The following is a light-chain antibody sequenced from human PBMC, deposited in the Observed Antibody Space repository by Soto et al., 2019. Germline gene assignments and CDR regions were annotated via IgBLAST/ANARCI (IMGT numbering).Light chain of an antibody. Sequence: DIVMTQSPLSLPVTPGEPASISCRSSQSLLHSNGYNYLDWYLQKPGQSPQLLIYLGSNRASGVPDRFSCSGSGTDFTLKISRVEAEDVGVYYCMQALPTPPSITFGQGTRLEIK. J-gene: IGKJ5*01. CDR2: LGS. CDR3: MQALPTPPSIT. V-gene: IGKV2-28*01. CDR1: QSLLHSNGYNY.